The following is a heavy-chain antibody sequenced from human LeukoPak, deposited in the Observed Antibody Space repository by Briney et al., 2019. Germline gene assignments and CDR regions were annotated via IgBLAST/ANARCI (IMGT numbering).Heavy chain of an antibody. Sequence: SETLSLTCAVYGGSFSGYYWSWIRQPPGKGLEWIGEINHSGSTNYNPSLKSRVPISVDTSKNQFSLKLSSVTAADTAVYYCATIAVADYYFDYWGQGTLVTVSS. V-gene: IGHV4-34*01. CDR2: INHSGST. CDR1: GGSFSGYY. CDR3: ATIAVADYYFDY. D-gene: IGHD6-19*01. J-gene: IGHJ4*02.